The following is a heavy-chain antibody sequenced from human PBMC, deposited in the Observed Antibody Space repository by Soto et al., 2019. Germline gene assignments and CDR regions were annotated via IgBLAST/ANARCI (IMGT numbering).Heavy chain of an antibody. Sequence: SETLSLTCAVYGGSFSGYYWSWIRQPPGKGLEWIGEINHSGSTNYNPSLKSRVTISVDTSKNQFSLKLSSVTAADKAVYYCARDPLFYGSGSPGYWGQGTLVTVSS. J-gene: IGHJ4*02. D-gene: IGHD3-10*01. V-gene: IGHV4-34*01. CDR3: ARDPLFYGSGSPGY. CDR1: GGSFSGYY. CDR2: INHSGST.